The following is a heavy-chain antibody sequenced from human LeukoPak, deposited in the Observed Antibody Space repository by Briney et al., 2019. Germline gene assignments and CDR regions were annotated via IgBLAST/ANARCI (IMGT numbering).Heavy chain of an antibody. V-gene: IGHV4-34*01. CDR3: ARDGSVTTSGMDV. J-gene: IGHJ6*02. CDR2: INHSGST. CDR1: GGSFSGYY. Sequence: SETLPLTCAVYGGSFSGYYWSWIRQPPGKGLEWIGEINHSGSTNYNPSLKSRVTISVDTSKNLFSLKLSSVTAADTAVYYCARDGSVTTSGMDVWGQGTTVTVSS. D-gene: IGHD4-17*01.